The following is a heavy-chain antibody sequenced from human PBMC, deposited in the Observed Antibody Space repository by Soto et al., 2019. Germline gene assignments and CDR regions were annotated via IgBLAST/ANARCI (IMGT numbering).Heavy chain of an antibody. Sequence: SETLSLTCTVSGGSISSFYWSWIRQPPGKGLEWMGNIYYSGSTNYSPSLKSRVTISIDTSKKNFSLKLTSVTAADTALYYCARLGDEMDYWGQGTLVTVSS. CDR2: IYYSGST. J-gene: IGHJ4*02. CDR1: GGSISSFY. CDR3: ARLGDEMDY. D-gene: IGHD3-16*01. V-gene: IGHV4-59*01.